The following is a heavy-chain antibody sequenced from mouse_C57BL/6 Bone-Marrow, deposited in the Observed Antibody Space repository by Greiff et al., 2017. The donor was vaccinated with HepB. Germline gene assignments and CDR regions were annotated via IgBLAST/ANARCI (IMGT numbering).Heavy chain of an antibody. CDR2: IRNKANGYTT. CDR3: ARYGGTAMDY. J-gene: IGHJ4*01. D-gene: IGHD2-14*01. V-gene: IGHV7-3*01. CDR1: GFTFTDYY. Sequence: EVHLVESGGGLVQPGGSLSLSCAASGFTFTDYYMSWVRQPPGQALEWLGFIRNKANGYTTEYSASVKGRFTISRDNSQSILYLQMNALRAEDSATYYCARYGGTAMDYWGQGTSVTVSS.